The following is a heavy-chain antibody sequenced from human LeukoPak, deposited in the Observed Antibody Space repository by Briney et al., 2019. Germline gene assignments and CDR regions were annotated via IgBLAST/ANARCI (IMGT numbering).Heavy chain of an antibody. CDR1: GFTFSNYG. J-gene: IGHJ4*02. CDR3: AKDHLPGIVVADRDY. D-gene: IGHD6-19*01. CDR2: IRYDGRNK. Sequence: GGSLRLSCAASGFTFSNYGMHWVRQAPGKGLEWVGFIRYDGRNKYYADFVKGRFTISRDNSKNSLYLQINSLRAEDTAVYYCAKDHLPGIVVADRDYWGQGTLVTVSS. V-gene: IGHV3-30*02.